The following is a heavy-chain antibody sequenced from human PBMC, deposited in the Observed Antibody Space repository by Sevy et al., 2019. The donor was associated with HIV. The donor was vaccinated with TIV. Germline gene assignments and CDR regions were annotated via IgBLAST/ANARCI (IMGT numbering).Heavy chain of an antibody. D-gene: IGHD6-13*01. CDR1: GGSISSYY. CDR2: IYYSGST. Sequence: ETLSLTCTVSGGSISSYYWSWIRQPPGKGLEWIGYIYYSGSTNYNPSLKSRVTISVDTSKNQFSLKLSSVTAADTAVYYGARGHSSSWYHYWGQGTLVTVSS. J-gene: IGHJ4*02. CDR3: ARGHSSSWYHY. V-gene: IGHV4-59*01.